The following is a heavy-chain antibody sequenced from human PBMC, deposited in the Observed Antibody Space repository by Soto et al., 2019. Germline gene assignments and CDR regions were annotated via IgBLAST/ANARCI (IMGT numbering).Heavy chain of an antibody. J-gene: IGHJ4*02. D-gene: IGHD3-10*01. CDR3: ARELDTYYYGSGPTDY. V-gene: IGHV3-48*01. CDR2: ISSSSSTI. CDR1: GFSLSSHS. Sequence: GGSLRLSCAASGFSLSSHSMNWVRQAPGKGLEWVSYISSSSSTIYYADSVKGRFTISRDNAKNSLYLQMNSLRAEDTAIYYCARELDTYYYGSGPTDYWGQGTLVTVSS.